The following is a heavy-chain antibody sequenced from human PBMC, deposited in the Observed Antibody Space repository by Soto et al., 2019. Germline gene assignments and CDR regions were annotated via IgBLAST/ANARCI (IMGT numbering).Heavy chain of an antibody. Sequence: GGSLRLSCAASGFTFDDYAMHWVRQAPGKGLEWVSGIAWNSGIVGYADSVEGRFTISRDNAKNSLYLQMNNLRAEDTALYYCAKDLYNNHGYYFDFWGQGTLVTVSS. V-gene: IGHV3-9*01. CDR2: IAWNSGIV. CDR3: AKDLYNNHGYYFDF. J-gene: IGHJ4*02. CDR1: GFTFDDYA. D-gene: IGHD1-1*01.